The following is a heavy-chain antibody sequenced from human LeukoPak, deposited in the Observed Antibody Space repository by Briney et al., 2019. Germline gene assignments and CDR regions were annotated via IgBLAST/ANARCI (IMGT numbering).Heavy chain of an antibody. D-gene: IGHD1-26*01. Sequence: GGSLRLSCAASGFTVSSNYMSWVRQAPGKGLEWVAVISYDGSNKYYADSVKGRFTISRDNSKNTLYLQMNSLRAEDTAVYYCAKVLGATKSYYYYYGMDVWGQGTTVTVSS. J-gene: IGHJ6*02. CDR2: ISYDGSNK. V-gene: IGHV3-30*18. CDR3: AKVLGATKSYYYYYGMDV. CDR1: GFTVSSNY.